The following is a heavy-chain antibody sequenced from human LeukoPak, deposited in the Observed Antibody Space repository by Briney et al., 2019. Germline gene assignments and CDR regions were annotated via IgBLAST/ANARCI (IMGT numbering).Heavy chain of an antibody. D-gene: IGHD3-3*01. J-gene: IGHJ1*01. Sequence: GGSLRLSCAASGFTFSSYAMSWVRQAPGKGLEWVSAISGSGGSTYYADSVKGRFTISRDNSKNTLYLQMNSLRAEDTAVYYCAKGRHNYDFWSGTQGDGYFQHWGQGTLVTVSS. CDR1: GFTFSSYA. CDR2: ISGSGGST. CDR3: AKGRHNYDFWSGTQGDGYFQH. V-gene: IGHV3-23*01.